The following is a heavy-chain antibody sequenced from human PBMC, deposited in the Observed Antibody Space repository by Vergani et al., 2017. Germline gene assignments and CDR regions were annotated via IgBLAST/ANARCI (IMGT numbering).Heavy chain of an antibody. V-gene: IGHV3-21*01. Sequence: EVQLVESGGGLVKPGGSLRLSCAASGFTFSSYSMNWVRQAPGKGLEWVSSISSSSSYIYYADSVKGRFTISRDNAKNSLYLQMNSLRAEDTAVYYCARGGIRQLFPPISDACDIWGQGTMVTVSS. CDR2: ISSSSSYI. J-gene: IGHJ3*02. CDR3: ARGGIRQLFPPISDACDI. D-gene: IGHD2-21*01. CDR1: GFTFSSYS.